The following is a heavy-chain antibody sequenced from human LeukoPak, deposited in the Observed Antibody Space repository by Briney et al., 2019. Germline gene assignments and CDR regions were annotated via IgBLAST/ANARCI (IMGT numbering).Heavy chain of an antibody. CDR3: ARTYGDPRRGYFDY. D-gene: IGHD4-17*01. CDR2: IYYTGST. Sequence: SETLSLTCTVSGGSISTYYWSWIRQPPGKGLEWIGYIYYTGSTNYDPSLKSRLTISVDTSKNQFSLNLSSVTAADTAVYYCARTYGDPRRGYFDYWGQGTLVTVSS. V-gene: IGHV4-59*08. J-gene: IGHJ4*02. CDR1: GGSISTYY.